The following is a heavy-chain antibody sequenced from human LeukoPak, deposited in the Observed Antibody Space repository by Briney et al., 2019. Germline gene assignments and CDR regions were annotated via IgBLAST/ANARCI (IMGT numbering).Heavy chain of an antibody. D-gene: IGHD6-13*01. CDR3: AREAIAAAGYYYYYGMDV. V-gene: IGHV3-7*01. CDR2: IKQDGSEK. J-gene: IGHJ6*02. CDR1: GFTFSSYW. Sequence: PGGSLRLSCAASGFTFSSYWMSWVRQAPGKGLEWVANIKQDGSEKYYVDSVKGRFTISRDNAKNSLYLQMNSLRAEDTAVYYCAREAIAAAGYYYYYGMDVWGQGTTVTVSS.